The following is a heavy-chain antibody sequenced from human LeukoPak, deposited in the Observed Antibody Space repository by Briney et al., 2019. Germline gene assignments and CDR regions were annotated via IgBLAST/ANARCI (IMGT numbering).Heavy chain of an antibody. CDR2: IYPDDSDT. V-gene: IGHV5-51*01. J-gene: IGHJ4*02. CDR1: GYSFTSYW. CDR3: ARGVDILTAYYPNFDS. D-gene: IGHD3-9*01. Sequence: PGESLKISCKGSGYSFTSYWIGWVRQMPGKGLEWMGIIYPDDSDTRYSPSFQGQVSISADKSISTAYLQWSSLKASDTAMYYCARGVDILTAYYPNFDSWGQGTLVTVSS.